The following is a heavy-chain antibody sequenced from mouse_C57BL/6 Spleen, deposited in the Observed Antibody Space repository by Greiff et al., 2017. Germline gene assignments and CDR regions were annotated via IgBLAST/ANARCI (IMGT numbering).Heavy chain of an antibody. J-gene: IGHJ1*03. V-gene: IGHV1-15*01. D-gene: IGHD1-1*01. CDR1: GYTFTDCE. Sequence: VQLQESGAELVRPGASVTLSCKASGYTFTDCEMHWVKQAPVHGLEWIGAIDPETGGTAYNQKFKGKAILTADKSSSTAYMELRSLTTEDSAVYYCTRGESSSYWYFDVWGTGTTGTVSS. CDR3: TRGESSSYWYFDV. CDR2: IDPETGGT.